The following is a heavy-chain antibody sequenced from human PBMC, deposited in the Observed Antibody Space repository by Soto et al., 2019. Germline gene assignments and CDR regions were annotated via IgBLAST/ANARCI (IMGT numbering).Heavy chain of an antibody. J-gene: IGHJ4*02. D-gene: IGHD2-15*01. CDR2: IKQDGSEK. V-gene: IGHV3-7*01. Sequence: GGSLRLPCAASGFTFSSYWMSWVRQAPGKGLEWVANIKQDGSEKYNVDSVKGRFPISRDNAKNSLYLQMNSLRAEDTAVYYCARVVVWGMVVAATSIDYWGQGTLVTVSS. CDR3: ARVVVWGMVVAATSIDY. CDR1: GFTFSSYW.